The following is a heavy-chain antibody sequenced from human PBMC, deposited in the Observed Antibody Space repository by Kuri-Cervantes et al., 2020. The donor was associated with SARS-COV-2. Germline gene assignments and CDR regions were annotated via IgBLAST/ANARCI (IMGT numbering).Heavy chain of an antibody. V-gene: IGHV4-59*01. CDR1: GGSITSSY. J-gene: IGHJ5*02. Sequence: SETLSLTCSVAGGSITSSYGSWLLQPPGKGLVWIGYVYYTGSTNYNPSLKSRGSITIDTSKRQFALKLTSVTAADTAVYYCARVVDRGNNYTFDWFDPWGQGTLVTVSS. D-gene: IGHD5-24*01. CDR3: ARVVDRGNNYTFDWFDP. CDR2: VYYTGST.